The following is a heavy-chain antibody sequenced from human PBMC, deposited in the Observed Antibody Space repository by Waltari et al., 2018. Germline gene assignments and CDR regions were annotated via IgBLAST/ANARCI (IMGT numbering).Heavy chain of an antibody. CDR2: IKTRADGGTA. Sequence: EVQLVESGGGLVNPGGSLRLSCEASGFSFGNAWMNWVRQAPGKGLEWVGRIKTRADGGTADYAAPVRGRFTISRDDSQNTLYLQMNSLKTEDTAVYYCTPPPYYYYYGMDVWGQGTTVTVSS. CDR1: GFSFGNAW. CDR3: TPPPYYYYYGMDV. J-gene: IGHJ6*02. V-gene: IGHV3-15*07.